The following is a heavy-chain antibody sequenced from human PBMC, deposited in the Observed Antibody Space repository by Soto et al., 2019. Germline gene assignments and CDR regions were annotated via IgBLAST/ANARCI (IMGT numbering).Heavy chain of an antibody. D-gene: IGHD3-10*01. J-gene: IGHJ4*02. CDR3: ARTRGGWLHNFGY. CDR2: INHSGST. Sequence: SETLSLTCAVYGGSFSGYYWSWIRQPPGKGLEWIGEINHSGSTNYDPSLKSRITISVDTSKNQFSLNLTSVTAADTAVYYCARTRGGWLHNFGYWGQGTLVTVS. V-gene: IGHV4-34*01. CDR1: GGSFSGYY.